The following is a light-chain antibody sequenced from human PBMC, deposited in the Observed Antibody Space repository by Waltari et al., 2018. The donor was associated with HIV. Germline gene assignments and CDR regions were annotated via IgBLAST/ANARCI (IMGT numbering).Light chain of an antibody. Sequence: DIEMTQSPSSLSASVGDRVTITCRASQGISRYLNWYQQKPGKAPKLLMFAAFDLQSVGPSRFGGIGSGTDFTLTISSLQPEDFATYYCRQSYNSPITFGQGTRLDIK. V-gene: IGKV1-39*01. CDR1: QGISRY. CDR3: RQSYNSPIT. CDR2: AAF. J-gene: IGKJ5*01.